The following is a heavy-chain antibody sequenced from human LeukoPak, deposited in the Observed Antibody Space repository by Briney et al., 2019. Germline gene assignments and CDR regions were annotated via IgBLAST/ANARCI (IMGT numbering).Heavy chain of an antibody. D-gene: IGHD2-15*01. Sequence: SETLSLTCSVSDDSITMYYWSWIRQPAGKGLEWIGRIYTSGSTNYNPSLKSRVTMSVDTSKNQFSLKLSSVTAADTAVYYCARDGERLCSGGSCSNWFDPWGQGTLVTVSS. CDR2: IYTSGST. CDR1: DDSITMYY. J-gene: IGHJ5*02. CDR3: ARDGERLCSGGSCSNWFDP. V-gene: IGHV4-4*07.